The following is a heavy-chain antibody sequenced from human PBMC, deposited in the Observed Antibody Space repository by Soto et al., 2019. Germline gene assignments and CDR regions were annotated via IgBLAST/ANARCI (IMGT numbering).Heavy chain of an antibody. D-gene: IGHD5-12*01. CDR1: CESRSRYH. CDR3: ARGQRRDGYNDYYYFGMDV. V-gene: IGHV4-34*01. CDR2: INHMGST. Sequence: SETLYLTSAVYCESRSRYHSTYIRQPPGKGREWIGEINHMGSTNYNPSLKSRVTISLDTSKNPFSLKLSSVAAADTAVYYCARGQRRDGYNDYYYFGMDVWGQGTMVT. J-gene: IGHJ6*02.